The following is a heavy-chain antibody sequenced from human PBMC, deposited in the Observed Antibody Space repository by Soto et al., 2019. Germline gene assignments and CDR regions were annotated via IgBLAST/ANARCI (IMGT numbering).Heavy chain of an antibody. Sequence: QITLKESGPTLVKPTQTLTLTCTLSGFSLSTSGVGVGWIRQPPGKALEWLALIYWDDDKRYSPFLKSRLTITKDTYKNQVVLTRTNMNPVDTATHYCAHSTDTIMALDYWGQGTLVTVSS. J-gene: IGHJ4*02. V-gene: IGHV2-5*02. CDR3: AHSTDTIMALDY. CDR1: GFSLSTSGVG. D-gene: IGHD5-18*01. CDR2: IYWDDDK.